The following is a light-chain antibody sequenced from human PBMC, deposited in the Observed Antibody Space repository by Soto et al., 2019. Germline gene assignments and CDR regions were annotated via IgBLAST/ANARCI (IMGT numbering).Light chain of an antibody. Sequence: EIVLTQSPCTLSSSPGERATLSCMASQSVSSSYLAWYQQKPGQAPRLLIYGASSRATGIPDRFSGSGSGTDFTLTTSRLEPEDFAVYYCQQYGRSPRPFGQGGKVDIK. CDR3: QQYGRSPRP. V-gene: IGKV3-20*01. J-gene: IGKJ1*01. CDR2: GAS. CDR1: QSVSSSY.